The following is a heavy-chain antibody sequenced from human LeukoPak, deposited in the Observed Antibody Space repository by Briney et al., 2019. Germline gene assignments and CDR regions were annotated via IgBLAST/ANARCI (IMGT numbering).Heavy chain of an antibody. CDR2: IKQDGSEK. CDR3: AGDHNWAFDY. D-gene: IGHD1-20*01. V-gene: IGHV3-7*01. J-gene: IGHJ4*02. Sequence: GGSLRLSCAASGFTFRSYRMNWVRQAPGKGLEWLAIIKQDGSEKHYKGSVKGRFTISSDTARDSLYLQTNSLRAEDTAVYYCAGDHNWAFDYWGQGTLVTVSS. CDR1: GFTFRSYR.